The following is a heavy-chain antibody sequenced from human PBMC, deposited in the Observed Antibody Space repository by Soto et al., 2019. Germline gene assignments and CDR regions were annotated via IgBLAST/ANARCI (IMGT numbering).Heavy chain of an antibody. Sequence: TSETLSLTCTVSGGSTRSSRYYWGWLRQPPGKGLEWIGSIYYSGSTYYNPSLKSRVTISVDTSKNQFSLKLSSVTAADTAVYYCARLKDSSSWYSYYYYGIDVWGQGTTVT. CDR3: ARLKDSSSWYSYYYYGIDV. J-gene: IGHJ6*02. D-gene: IGHD6-13*01. V-gene: IGHV4-39*01. CDR2: IYYSGST. CDR1: GGSTRSSRYY.